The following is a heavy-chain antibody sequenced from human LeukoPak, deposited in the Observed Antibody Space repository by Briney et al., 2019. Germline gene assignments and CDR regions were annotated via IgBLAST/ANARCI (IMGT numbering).Heavy chain of an antibody. CDR1: GFTFDDYG. Sequence: GGSLRLSCAASGFTFDDYGMSWVRQAPGKGLEWVSGIDWNGDNTGYVDSVKGRFTISRDNAKSSLYLQMNSLRAEDTAVYYCAKSRRRSGYYAFDIWGQGTMVTVSS. V-gene: IGHV3-20*04. CDR3: AKSRRRSGYYAFDI. D-gene: IGHD3-3*01. CDR2: IDWNGDNT. J-gene: IGHJ3*02.